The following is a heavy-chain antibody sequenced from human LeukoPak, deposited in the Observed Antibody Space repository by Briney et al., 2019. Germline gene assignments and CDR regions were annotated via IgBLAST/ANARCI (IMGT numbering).Heavy chain of an antibody. J-gene: IGHJ3*02. CDR3: ARDFPRAFDI. Sequence: GGSLRLSCAASGFTFSSYSMNWVRQAPGKGLEWVSSISSSSSYIYYADSAKGRFTISGDNAKNSLYLQMNSLRAEDTAVYYCARDFPRAFDIWGQGTMVTVSS. CDR2: ISSSSSYI. V-gene: IGHV3-21*01. CDR1: GFTFSSYS.